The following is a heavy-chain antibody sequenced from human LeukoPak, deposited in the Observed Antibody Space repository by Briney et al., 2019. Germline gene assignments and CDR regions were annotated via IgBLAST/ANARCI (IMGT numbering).Heavy chain of an antibody. CDR1: GYTFTDYY. Sequence: ASVKVSCKASGYTFTDYYMHWVVQAPGKGLEWMGRVDPADGEAAYAQKFQGRVTITADPSRDTAYMELSRLRSDDTAVYYCARDVGDSSGFPHDAFDIWGQGTMVTVSS. V-gene: IGHV1-69-2*01. CDR3: ARDVGDSSGFPHDAFDI. CDR2: VDPADGEA. D-gene: IGHD3-22*01. J-gene: IGHJ3*02.